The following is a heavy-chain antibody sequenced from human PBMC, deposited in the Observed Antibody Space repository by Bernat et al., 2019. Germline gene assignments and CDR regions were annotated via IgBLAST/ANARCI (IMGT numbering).Heavy chain of an antibody. Sequence: EVQLVESGGGVVQPGGSLRLSCAASGFTFDDYAMHWVRQAPGKGLEWVSLISGDGGSTYYEDSVKGRFTISRDNSKNSLYLQMNSLRTEDTALYYCAKDINPGSCLDYWGQGTLVTVSS. J-gene: IGHJ4*02. V-gene: IGHV3-43*02. CDR3: AKDINPGSCLDY. CDR1: GFTFDDYA. CDR2: ISGDGGST. D-gene: IGHD2-15*01.